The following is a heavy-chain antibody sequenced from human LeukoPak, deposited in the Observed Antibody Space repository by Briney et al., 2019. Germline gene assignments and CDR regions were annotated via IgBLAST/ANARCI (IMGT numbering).Heavy chain of an antibody. CDR1: GFTFSSYG. CDR3: ARGRFIAGTTAYYFDY. D-gene: IGHD1-26*01. CDR2: IWYDGSNK. V-gene: IGHV3-33*01. J-gene: IGHJ4*02. Sequence: GGSLRLSCAASGFTFSSYGMHWVRQAPGKGLEWVAVIWYDGSNKYYADSVKGRFTISRGNAKKSLFLQMNSLRAEDTAVYYCARGRFIAGTTAYYFDYWGQGTLVTVSS.